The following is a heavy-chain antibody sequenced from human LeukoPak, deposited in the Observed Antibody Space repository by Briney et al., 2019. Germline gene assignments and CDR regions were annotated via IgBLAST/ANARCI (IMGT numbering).Heavy chain of an antibody. J-gene: IGHJ4*02. Sequence: SETLSLTCTVSRGSISSSSYYWSWVRQPPGKGLEWIASIYYTGSTNYNPSLKSRVTISPDMSENEFFLTMSSVTAADTAVYFCTAEKNGSPHYWGQGTQVTVSS. D-gene: IGHD2-8*01. CDR1: RGSISSSSYY. V-gene: IGHV4-39*07. CDR3: TAEKNGSPHY. CDR2: IYYTGST.